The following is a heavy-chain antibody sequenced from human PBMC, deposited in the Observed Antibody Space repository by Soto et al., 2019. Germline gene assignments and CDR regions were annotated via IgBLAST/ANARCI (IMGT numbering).Heavy chain of an antibody. CDR2: ISYDGSNK. V-gene: IGHV3-30-3*01. J-gene: IGHJ3*02. Sequence: GGSLRLSCAASGFTFSSYAMHWVRQAPGKGLEWVAVISYDGSNKYYADSVKGRFTISRDNSKNTLYLQMNSLRAEDTAVYYCARDRRQWLNAFDIWGQGTMVTVSS. CDR1: GFTFSSYA. CDR3: ARDRRQWLNAFDI. D-gene: IGHD6-19*01.